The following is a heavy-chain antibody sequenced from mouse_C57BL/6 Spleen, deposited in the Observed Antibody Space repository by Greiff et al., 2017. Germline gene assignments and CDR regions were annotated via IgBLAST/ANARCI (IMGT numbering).Heavy chain of an antibody. J-gene: IGHJ1*03. V-gene: IGHV1-53*01. CDR1: GYTFTSYW. Sequence: QVQLQQPGTELVKPGASVKLSCKASGYTFTSYWMHWVKQRPGQGLEWIGNINPSNGGTNYNEKFKSKATLTVDKSSSTAYMQLSSLTSEDSAVYYCVRRITTVVATDWYFDVWGTGTTVTVSS. CDR3: VRRITTVVATDWYFDV. D-gene: IGHD1-1*01. CDR2: INPSNGGT.